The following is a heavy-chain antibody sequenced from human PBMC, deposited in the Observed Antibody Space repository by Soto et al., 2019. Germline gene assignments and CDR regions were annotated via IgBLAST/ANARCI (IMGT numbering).Heavy chain of an antibody. V-gene: IGHV4-39*01. D-gene: IGHD6-13*01. CDR3: ARAPIAAAGSGWFDP. CDR2: IYYSGST. Sequence: SGTLSLTCTVSGGSISSNSYYWGWIRQPPGKGLEWIGSIYYSGSTYYNPSLKSRVTISVDTSKNQFSLKLSSVTAADTAVYYCARAPIAAAGSGWFDPWGQGTLVT. J-gene: IGHJ5*02. CDR1: GGSISSNSYY.